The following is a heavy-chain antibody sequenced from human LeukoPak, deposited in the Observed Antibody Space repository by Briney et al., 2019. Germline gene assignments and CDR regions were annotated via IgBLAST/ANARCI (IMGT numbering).Heavy chain of an antibody. J-gene: IGHJ4*02. CDR3: GRGGGYDYSGFDY. CDR2: IYYSGST. Sequence: SETLSLTCTVSGGSISSHYWSWIRQPPGKGLEWIGYIYYSGSTNYNPSLKSRVTISVDTSKNQFSLKLSSVTAADTAVYYCGRGGGYDYSGFDYWGQGTLVTVSS. CDR1: GGSISSHY. D-gene: IGHD5-12*01. V-gene: IGHV4-59*08.